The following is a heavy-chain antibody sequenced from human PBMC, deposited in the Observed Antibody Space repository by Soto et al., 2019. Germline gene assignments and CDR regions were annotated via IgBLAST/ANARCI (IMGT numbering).Heavy chain of an antibody. V-gene: IGHV1-2*02. CDR3: GRAAVGATTLGWFDP. CDR2: MNPRSGDT. J-gene: IGHJ5*02. CDR1: GYTFIGYY. D-gene: IGHD1-26*01. Sequence: ASVKVSCKTGGYTFIGYYMHWVRQAPGQGLEWMGWMNPRSGDTNYAQKFQGRVTMTRDASFTTAYMELRRLRSDDTAVYFCGRAAVGATTLGWFDPWCQGTLVPVSS.